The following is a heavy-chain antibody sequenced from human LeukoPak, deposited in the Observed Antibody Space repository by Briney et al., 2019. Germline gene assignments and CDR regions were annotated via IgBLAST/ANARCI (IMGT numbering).Heavy chain of an antibody. CDR1: GFTFSSYW. D-gene: IGHD4-23*01. V-gene: IGHV3-74*01. CDR3: ARDPVLDDYGGNSPY. Sequence: GGSLRLSCAASGFTFSSYWMHWVRQAPGKGLVWVSRINSDGSSTSYADSVKGRFTISRDNAKNTLYLRMNSLRAEDTAVYYCARDPVLDDYGGNSPYWGQGTLVTVSS. J-gene: IGHJ4*02. CDR2: INSDGSST.